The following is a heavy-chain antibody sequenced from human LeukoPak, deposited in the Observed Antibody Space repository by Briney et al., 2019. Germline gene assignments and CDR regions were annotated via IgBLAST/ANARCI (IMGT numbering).Heavy chain of an antibody. CDR2: IKKDGSEK. Sequence: GGSLRLSCAASGFTFSDYWMTWVRQAPGKGLKWVANIKKDGSEKYYVDSVKGRFTISRDNARNSLSLQMNSLRAEDTALYYCARDIDTNSWGQGTLVTVSS. J-gene: IGHJ4*02. D-gene: IGHD1-26*01. CDR3: ARDIDTNS. V-gene: IGHV3-7*03. CDR1: GFTFSDYW.